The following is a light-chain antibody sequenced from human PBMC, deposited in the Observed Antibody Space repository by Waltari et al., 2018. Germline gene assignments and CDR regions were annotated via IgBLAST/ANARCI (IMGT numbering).Light chain of an antibody. Sequence: QSALTQTASVSGSPGQSITISCPGTSRHVGSYNLDSWYQQHPGKVPKVMIYEGSERPSGVSNRFSGTKSGNTATLTISGLQAEDEADYYCCSYAGSNSWVFGGGTKLTVV. V-gene: IGLV2-23*01. CDR3: CSYAGSNSWV. CDR1: SRHVGSYNL. J-gene: IGLJ3*02. CDR2: EGS.